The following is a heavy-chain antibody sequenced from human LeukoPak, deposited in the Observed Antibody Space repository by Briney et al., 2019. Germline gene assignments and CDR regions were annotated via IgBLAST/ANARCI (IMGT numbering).Heavy chain of an antibody. J-gene: IGHJ4*02. D-gene: IGHD2-15*01. CDR3: VKDRSTKWSFDY. Sequence: PGGSLRLSCAASGFTFSSDGMHWVRQPPGKGLEWVAFIAYDGRVKYYGDPVKGRFTISRDNSKNTLYLQMISLRPEDTAVYYCVKDRSTKWSFDYWGQGTLVTVSS. CDR2: IAYDGRVK. V-gene: IGHV3-30*02. CDR1: GFTFSSDG.